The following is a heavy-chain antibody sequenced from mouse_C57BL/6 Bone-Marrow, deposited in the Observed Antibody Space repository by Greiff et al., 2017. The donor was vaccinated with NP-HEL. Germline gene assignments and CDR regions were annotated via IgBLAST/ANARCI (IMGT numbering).Heavy chain of an antibody. CDR3: ARASYYSSLGRFAY. D-gene: IGHD2-5*01. V-gene: IGHV5-6*01. CDR2: ISSGGRFT. J-gene: IGHJ3*01. CDR1: GFTFSSYG. Sequence: EVQVVESGGALVKPGGSLKPSCAASGFTFSSYGLSWARQTQHTRLVWVATISSGGRFTYYPDSVKGRFTISRANAKNTLYLQRSSLKSEDTAMYYRARASYYSSLGRFAYWGQGTLVTVSA.